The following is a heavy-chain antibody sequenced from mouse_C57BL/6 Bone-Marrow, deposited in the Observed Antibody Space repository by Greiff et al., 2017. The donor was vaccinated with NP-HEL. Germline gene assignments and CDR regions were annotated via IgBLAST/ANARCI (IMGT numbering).Heavy chain of an antibody. CDR2: IYPRSGNT. CDR1: GYTFTSYC. V-gene: IGHV1-81*01. CDR3: ARPFYYSNYVYFDY. Sequence: QVQLKQSGAELARPGASVKLSCKASGYTFTSYCISWVKQRTGQGLEWIGEIYPRSGNTYYNEKFKGKATLTADKSSSTAYMELRSLTSEDSAVYFCARPFYYSNYVYFDYWGQGTTLTVSS. J-gene: IGHJ2*01. D-gene: IGHD2-5*01.